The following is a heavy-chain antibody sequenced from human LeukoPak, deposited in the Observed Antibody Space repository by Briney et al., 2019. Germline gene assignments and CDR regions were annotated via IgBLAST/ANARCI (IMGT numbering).Heavy chain of an antibody. CDR2: IYSGGTT. D-gene: IGHD3-10*01. V-gene: IGHV3-53*01. Sequence: GGSLRLSCVASGFTVSITYMGWVRQAPGKGLEWVSGIYSGGTTYYADSVKGRFTISRDNSMTTMYLQMNSLRAEDTAVYYCARQFYYASGSSLTFMDVWGRGTTVIISS. J-gene: IGHJ6*03. CDR1: GFTVSITY. CDR3: ARQFYYASGSSLTFMDV.